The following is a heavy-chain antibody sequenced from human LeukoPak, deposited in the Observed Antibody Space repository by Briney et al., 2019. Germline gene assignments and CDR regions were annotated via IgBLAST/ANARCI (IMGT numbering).Heavy chain of an antibody. CDR1: SYSFTRYG. D-gene: IGHD5-12*01. J-gene: IGHJ4*02. CDR2: ISGYNGNA. CDR3: ARSGRGTYYYFDL. Sequence: ASVKVSCKASSYSFTRYGISWVRQAPGQGLEWMGWISGYNGNANYAQKFLGRVSMTADTSTSTAYMELRSLTSDDTAVYYCARSGRGTYYYFDLWGLGTLVTVSS. V-gene: IGHV1-18*01.